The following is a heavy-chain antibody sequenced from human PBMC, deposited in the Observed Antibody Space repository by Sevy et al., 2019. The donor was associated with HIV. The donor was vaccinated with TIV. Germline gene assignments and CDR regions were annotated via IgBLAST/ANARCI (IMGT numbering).Heavy chain of an antibody. V-gene: IGHV3-7*03. CDR1: GFTFSNAW. J-gene: IGHJ4*02. CDR3: ARDSGQPFHY. CDR2: IKRDGSDK. Sequence: GGSLRLSCAASGFTFSNAWMSWVRQAPGKGLEWVANIKRDGSDKYYLDSLKGRFTISTDNTQNLVYLQMNSLRAEDTAVYYCARDSGQPFHYWGQGALVTVSS.